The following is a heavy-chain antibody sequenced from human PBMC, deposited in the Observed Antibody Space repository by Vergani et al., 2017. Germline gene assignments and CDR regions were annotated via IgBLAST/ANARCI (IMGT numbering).Heavy chain of an antibody. V-gene: IGHV3-21*01. CDR1: GFTFGSYS. J-gene: IGHJ1*01. CDR2: ISSSSSYR. D-gene: IGHD2-2*01. Sequence: EVQLVESGGGLVKPGGSLRLSCVASGFTFGSYSMNWVRQAPGKGLEWVSFISSSSSYRYYADSVKGQFTISRDNGEYSLLLQMNSLRPEDTAVYYCASGVPGYQLATQYFQHWGQGTLVTVSS. CDR3: ASGVPGYQLATQYFQH.